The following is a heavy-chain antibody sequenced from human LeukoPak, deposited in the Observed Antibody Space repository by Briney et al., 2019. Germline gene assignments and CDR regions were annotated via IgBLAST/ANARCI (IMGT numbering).Heavy chain of an antibody. D-gene: IGHD2-15*01. CDR3: AARPGEVAVPYDY. CDR1: GFTFSTYA. Sequence: PGGSLRLSCAASGFTFSTYAMTWVRQAPGKGLEWVSLISRGDDVTYYADSVKGRFTISRDSSKNTLHLQMHSLRAEDTAVYYCAARPGEVAVPYDYWGQGTLVTVSS. CDR2: ISRGDDVT. J-gene: IGHJ4*02. V-gene: IGHV3-23*01.